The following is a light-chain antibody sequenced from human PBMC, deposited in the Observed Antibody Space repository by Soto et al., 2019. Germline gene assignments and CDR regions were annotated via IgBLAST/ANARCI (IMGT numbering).Light chain of an antibody. CDR2: DAS. Sequence: EIVLTQSPATLSLSPGERATLSCGASRSVSSYLAWSQQKPGQVPRLLISDASYRAPGIPARFSGSGSGPDVTLTISSLEPEDFAVYYCQHRSDWPPRLTFGGVTKVEIK. V-gene: IGKV3-11*01. J-gene: IGKJ4*01. CDR1: RSVSSY. CDR3: QHRSDWPPRLT.